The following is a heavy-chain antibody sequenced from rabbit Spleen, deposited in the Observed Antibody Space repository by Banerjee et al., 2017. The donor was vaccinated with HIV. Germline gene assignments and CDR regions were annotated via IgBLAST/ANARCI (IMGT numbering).Heavy chain of an antibody. CDR1: GFSFSSNW. J-gene: IGHJ4*01. Sequence: QSLEESGGDLVKPGASLTLTCTVSGFSFSSNWICWVRQAPGKGLEWIACSNIVTGKSVYARWAKGRFTMSRTASTTVTLQMTSLTAADTATYFCVRGNVIGSSGTFDLWGPGTLVTVS. V-gene: IGHV1S40*01. CDR3: VRGNVIGSSGTFDL. CDR2: SNIVTGKS. D-gene: IGHD1-1*01.